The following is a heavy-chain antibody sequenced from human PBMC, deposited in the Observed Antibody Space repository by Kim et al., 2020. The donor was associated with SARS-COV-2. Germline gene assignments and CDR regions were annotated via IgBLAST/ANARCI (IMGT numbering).Heavy chain of an antibody. D-gene: IGHD3-3*01. V-gene: IGHV3-30-3*01. Sequence: GGSLRLSCAASGFTFSSYAMHWVRQAPGKGLEWVAVISYDGSNKYYADSVKGRFTISRDNSKNTLYLQMNSLRAEDTAVYYCARDRRYYDFWSGYYGDA. J-gene: IGHJ3*01. CDR2: ISYDGSNK. CDR3: ARDRRYYDFWSGYYGDA. CDR1: GFTFSSYA.